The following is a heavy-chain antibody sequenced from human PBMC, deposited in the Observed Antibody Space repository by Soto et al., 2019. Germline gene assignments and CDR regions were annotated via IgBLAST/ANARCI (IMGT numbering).Heavy chain of an antibody. CDR1: GDRLRSFS. V-gene: IGHV1-69*01. CDR2: FTPMFGPA. J-gene: IGHJ5*01. Sequence: QVQLVQSGAEVKKPGSSVKLSCKASGDRLRSFSINWVRQAPGQGPEWMGAFTPMFGPATYSQKFQGRVTITADEPTNTAYMEMSRLKSEDTATYYGARDFGALAWVDIWGHGNLVSVSS. D-gene: IGHD1-26*01. CDR3: ARDFGALAWVDI.